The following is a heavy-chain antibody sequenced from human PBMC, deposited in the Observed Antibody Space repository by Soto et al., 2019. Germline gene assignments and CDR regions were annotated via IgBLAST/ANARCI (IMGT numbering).Heavy chain of an antibody. J-gene: IGHJ5*02. Sequence: LRLSCAASGFTFSSYAMHWVRQAPGKGLEWVAVISYDGSNKYYADSVKGRFTISRDNSKNTLYLQMNNLRAEDTAVYYCAKDNCISTSCYRLYNWFDPWGQGTLVTVSS. CDR3: AKDNCISTSCYRLYNWFDP. CDR2: ISYDGSNK. V-gene: IGHV3-30-3*02. CDR1: GFTFSSYA. D-gene: IGHD2-2*01.